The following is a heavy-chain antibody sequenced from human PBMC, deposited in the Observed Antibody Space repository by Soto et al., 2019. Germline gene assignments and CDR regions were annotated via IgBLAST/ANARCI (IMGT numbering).Heavy chain of an antibody. V-gene: IGHV1-58*01. D-gene: IGHD3-22*01. J-gene: IGHJ6*02. CDR3: AANYYVRCGYYPGVPYGMDV. CDR2: IVVGSGNT. CDR1: GFTFTSSA. Sequence: SVKVSCKASGFTFTSSAVQWVRQARGQRLEWIGWIVVGSGNTNYAQKFQERVTITRDMSTSTAYMELSSLRSEDTAVYYCAANYYVRCGYYPGVPYGMDVWGQGTTVTAP.